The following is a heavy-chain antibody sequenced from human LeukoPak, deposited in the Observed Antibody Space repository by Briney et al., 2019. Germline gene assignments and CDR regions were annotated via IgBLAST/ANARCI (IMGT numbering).Heavy chain of an antibody. CDR2: IYYSGST. J-gene: IGHJ4*02. Sequence: PSETVSLTCTVSSGSISSYYWSWMRQPPGKGLEWIGYIYYSGSTNYNPSLKSRVTISVDTSKNQFSLKLSSVTAADTAVYCGGSAEYSSSSLDYWGQGTLVTVSS. CDR1: SGSISSYY. CDR3: GSAEYSSSSLDY. D-gene: IGHD6-6*01. V-gene: IGHV4-59*01.